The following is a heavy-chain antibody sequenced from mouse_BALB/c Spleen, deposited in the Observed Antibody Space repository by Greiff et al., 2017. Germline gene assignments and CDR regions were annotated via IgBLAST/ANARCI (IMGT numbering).Heavy chain of an antibody. V-gene: IGHV1S81*02. Sequence: VKLQQPGAELVKPGASVKLSCKASGYTFTSYWMHWVKQRPGQGLEWIGEINPSNGRTNYNEKFKSKATLTVDKSSSTAYMQLSSLTSEDSAVYYCASYYYGSRGFDYWGQGTTLTVSA. CDR2: INPSNGRT. CDR1: GYTFTSYW. J-gene: IGHJ2*01. CDR3: ASYYYGSRGFDY. D-gene: IGHD1-1*01.